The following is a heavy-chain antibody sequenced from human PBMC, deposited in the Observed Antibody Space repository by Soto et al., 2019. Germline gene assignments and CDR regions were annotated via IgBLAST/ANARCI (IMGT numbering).Heavy chain of an antibody. CDR1: GFTVSSNY. J-gene: IGHJ6*02. V-gene: IGHV3-53*01. CDR2: IYSGGST. CDR3: ARDHDSSSSRYYYYGMDV. Sequence: LRLSCAASGFTVSSNYMSWVRQAPGKGLEWASVIYSGGSTYYADSVKGRFTISRDNSKNTLYLQMNSLRAEDTAVYYCARDHDSSSSRYYYYGMDVWGQGTTVTVSS. D-gene: IGHD6-6*01.